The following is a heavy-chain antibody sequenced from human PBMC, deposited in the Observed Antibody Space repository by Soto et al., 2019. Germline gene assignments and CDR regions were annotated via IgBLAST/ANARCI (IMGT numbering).Heavy chain of an antibody. J-gene: IGHJ4*02. D-gene: IGHD5-12*01. CDR3: ARDRRVALDY. Sequence: SETLSLTCTVSGGSISSYYWSWIRQPPGKGLEWIGYIYYSGSTNCNPSLKSRVTISVDTSKNQFSLKLSSVTAADTAVYYCARDRRVALDYWGQGTLVTVSS. CDR2: IYYSGST. CDR1: GGSISSYY. V-gene: IGHV4-59*01.